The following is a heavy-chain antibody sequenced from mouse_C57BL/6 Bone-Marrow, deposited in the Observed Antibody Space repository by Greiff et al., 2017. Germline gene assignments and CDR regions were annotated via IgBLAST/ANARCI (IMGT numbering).Heavy chain of an antibody. D-gene: IGHD2-3*01. V-gene: IGHV5-6*01. CDR3: ARGDGYYCAWFAY. CDR2: ISSGGSYT. CDR1: GFTFSSYG. J-gene: IGHJ3*01. Sequence: EVKLVESGGDLVKPGGSLKLSCAASGFTFSSYGMSWVRQTPDKRLEWVATISSGGSYTYYPDSVKGRFTISRDNAKNTLYLQMSSLKSEDTAMYYCARGDGYYCAWFAYWGQGTLVTVSA.